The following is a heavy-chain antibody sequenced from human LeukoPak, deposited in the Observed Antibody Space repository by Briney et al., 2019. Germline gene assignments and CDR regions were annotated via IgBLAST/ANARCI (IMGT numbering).Heavy chain of an antibody. CDR2: INWHGGST. CDR1: GSTFDDYD. CDR3: ARGLMGGYPRFDY. V-gene: IGHV3-20*04. D-gene: IGHD3-22*01. Sequence: GGSLRLSCAASGSTFDDYDMSWVRQAPGKGLEWVSNINWHGGSTTYADSVKGRFTISRDNAKNSLYLQMDSLKAEDTAFYYCARGLMGGYPRFDYWGQGALVTVSS. J-gene: IGHJ4*02.